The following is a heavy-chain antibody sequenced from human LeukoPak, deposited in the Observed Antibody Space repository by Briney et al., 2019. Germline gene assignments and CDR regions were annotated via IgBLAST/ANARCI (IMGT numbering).Heavy chain of an antibody. Sequence: SETLSLTCSVFGGSVSSTSDYWGWIRQPPGKGLEYIGSIYYSGTTYYNPSLKSRVSMSVDMSKNEFSLKLSSVTAADTAVYYCARDFLECSRASCLNWFDPWGQGTLVTVSS. CDR2: IYYSGTT. CDR1: GGSVSSTSDY. CDR3: ARDFLECSRASCLNWFDP. J-gene: IGHJ5*02. D-gene: IGHD2-2*01. V-gene: IGHV4-39*07.